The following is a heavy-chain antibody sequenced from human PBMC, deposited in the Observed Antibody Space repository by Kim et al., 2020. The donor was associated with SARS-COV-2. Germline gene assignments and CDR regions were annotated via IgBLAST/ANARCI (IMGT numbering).Heavy chain of an antibody. Sequence: ASVKVSCKASGYTFTSYAMNWVRQAPGQGLEWMGWINTNTGNPTYAQGFTGRFVFSLDTSVSTAYLQISSLKAEDTAVYYCARDEYSSSSPAFFGYSSGWTLWGQGTLVTVSS. CDR2: INTNTGNP. D-gene: IGHD6-19*01. J-gene: IGHJ4*02. CDR1: GYTFTSYA. V-gene: IGHV7-4-1*02. CDR3: ARDEYSSSSPAFFGYSSGWTL.